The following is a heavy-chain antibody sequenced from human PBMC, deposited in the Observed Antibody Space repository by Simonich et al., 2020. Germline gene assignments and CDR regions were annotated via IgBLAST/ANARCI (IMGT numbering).Heavy chain of an antibody. D-gene: IGHD1-26*01. CDR1: GGSISSYY. V-gene: IGHV4-59*08. Sequence: QVQLQESVPGLVKPSETLSLTCTVSGGSISSYYWSWIRQPPGKGLEWIGYIYYSGSTNYNPTLKSRVTISVDTSKNQFSLKLSSVTAADTAVYYCARSLGYYYYYYGMDVWGQGTTVTVSS. CDR2: IYYSGST. CDR3: ARSLGYYYYYYGMDV. J-gene: IGHJ6*02.